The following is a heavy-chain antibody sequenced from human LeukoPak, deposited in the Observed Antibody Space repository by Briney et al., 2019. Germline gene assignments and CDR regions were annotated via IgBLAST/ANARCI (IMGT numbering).Heavy chain of an antibody. D-gene: IGHD3-3*01. Sequence: PSETLSLTCTVSGGSISSYYWSWLRQPPGKGLEWIGYIYYSGSTNYNPSLKSRVTISVDTSKNQFSLKLSSVTAADTAVYYCARALKNYDFWSGYPNWFDPWGQGTLVTVSS. V-gene: IGHV4-59*01. J-gene: IGHJ5*02. CDR1: GGSISSYY. CDR3: ARALKNYDFWSGYPNWFDP. CDR2: IYYSGST.